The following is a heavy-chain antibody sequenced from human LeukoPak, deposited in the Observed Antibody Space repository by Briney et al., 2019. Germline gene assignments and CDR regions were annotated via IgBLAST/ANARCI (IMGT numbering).Heavy chain of an antibody. CDR2: INPSGGST. D-gene: IGHD3-22*01. J-gene: IGHJ4*02. CDR1: GYTFTSYY. Sequence: GASVKVSCKASGYTFTSYYMHWVRQAPGQGLEWMGIINPSGGSTSYAQKFQGRVTMTRDTSTSTVYMELSSLRAEDTAVYYCAKVVRGSSGYHTFDYWGQGTLVTVSS. V-gene: IGHV1-46*01. CDR3: AKVVRGSSGYHTFDY.